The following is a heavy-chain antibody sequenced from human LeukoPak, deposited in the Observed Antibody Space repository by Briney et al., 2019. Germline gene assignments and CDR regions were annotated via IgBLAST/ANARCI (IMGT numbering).Heavy chain of an antibody. CDR3: AKDWGEYFDYVWGSFTSFDS. CDR2: ISGSGRRT. D-gene: IGHD3-16*01. CDR1: GGSFSGYY. Sequence: ETLSLTCAVYGGSFSGYYWSWVRQAPGKGLEWVSGISGSGRRTYYADSVKGRFTISRDNSKSTLYLQMNSLRAEDTAVYYCAKDWGEYFDYVWGSFTSFDSWGQGTLVTVSS. V-gene: IGHV3-23*01. J-gene: IGHJ4*02.